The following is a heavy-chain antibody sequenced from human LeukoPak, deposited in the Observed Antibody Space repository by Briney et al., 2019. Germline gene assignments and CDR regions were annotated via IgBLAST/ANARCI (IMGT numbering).Heavy chain of an antibody. V-gene: IGHV1-18*01. J-gene: IGHJ6*03. Sequence: GASVKVSCKASGYTFTSYGISWVRQAPGQGLEWMGWISAYNGNTNYAQKLQGRVTMTTDTSTSTAYMELRSLRSDDTAVYYCARSFGSVSYLYYYYYMDVWGKGTTVAVSS. CDR1: GYTFTSYG. D-gene: IGHD3-10*01. CDR3: ARSFGSVSYLYYYYYMDV. CDR2: ISAYNGNT.